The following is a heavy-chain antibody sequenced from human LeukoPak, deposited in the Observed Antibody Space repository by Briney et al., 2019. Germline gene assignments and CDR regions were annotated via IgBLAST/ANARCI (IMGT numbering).Heavy chain of an antibody. CDR1: GGSISSSSYC. J-gene: IGHJ4*02. CDR2: IYYSGST. Sequence: KPSETLSLTCTVSGGSISSSSYCWGWIRQPPGKGLEWIGSIYYSGSTYYNPSLKSRVTISVDTSKNQFSLKLSSVTAADTAVYYCARIPHGSSVYYFDYWGQGTLVTVSS. D-gene: IGHD1-14*01. CDR3: ARIPHGSSVYYFDY. V-gene: IGHV4-39*01.